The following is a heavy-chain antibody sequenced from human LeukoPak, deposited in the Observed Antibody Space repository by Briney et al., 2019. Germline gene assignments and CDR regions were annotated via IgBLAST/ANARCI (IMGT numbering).Heavy chain of an antibody. CDR3: AHTGYGSGSYLRYYYFGLDV. D-gene: IGHD3-10*01. Sequence: SGPTLGKPTQTLTLTFALSGLSRSTRGVGEGWIRQPPGKALRCLALIYGDADERYNPSLKTRLTITRDASKNQVVLTMTNMDPADTATYYCAHTGYGSGSYLRYYYFGLDVWGQGTTVTVSS. J-gene: IGHJ6*02. CDR1: GLSRSTRGVG. V-gene: IGHV2-5*02. CDR2: IYGDADE.